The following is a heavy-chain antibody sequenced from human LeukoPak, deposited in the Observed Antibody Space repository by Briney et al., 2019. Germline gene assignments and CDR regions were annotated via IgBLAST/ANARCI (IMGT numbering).Heavy chain of an antibody. CDR1: GFTSSGAW. CDR3: ARGGDYGDYWFDP. V-gene: IGHV3-7*01. Sequence: PGGSLRLSCTASGFTSSGAWMTWVRQAPGKGLEWVANIREDGTEKYYVDSVKGRFTISRDNAKNSLYLQMNSLRAEDTAVYYCARGGDYGDYWFDPWGQGTLVTVSS. D-gene: IGHD4-17*01. CDR2: IREDGTEK. J-gene: IGHJ5*02.